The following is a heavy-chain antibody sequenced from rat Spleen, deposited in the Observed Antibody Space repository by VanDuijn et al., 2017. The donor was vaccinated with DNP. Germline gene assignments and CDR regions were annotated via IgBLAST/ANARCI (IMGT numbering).Heavy chain of an antibody. CDR1: GFTFSNFG. Sequence: EVQLVESGGDLVQPGRSLKLSCATSGFTFSNFGMHWLRQARTKGLEWVASISPSGDRTYYRDSVKGPFPISRNDAKSTLCLQMDSLRSEDTATYYCSTRRDGPLYWYFDFWGPGTMVTVSS. V-gene: IGHV5-19*01. D-gene: IGHD3-1*01. CDR2: ISPSGDRT. J-gene: IGHJ1*01. CDR3: STRRDGPLYWYFDF.